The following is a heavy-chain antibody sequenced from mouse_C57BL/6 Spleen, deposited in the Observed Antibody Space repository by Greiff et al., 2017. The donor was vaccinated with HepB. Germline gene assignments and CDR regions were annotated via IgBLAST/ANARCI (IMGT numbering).Heavy chain of an antibody. CDR3: ARSITTVVAEAMDY. V-gene: IGHV1-69*01. Sequence: QVHVKQPGAELVMPGASVKLSCKASGYTFTSYWMHWVKQRPGQGLEWIGEIDPSDSYTNYNQKFKGKSTLTVDKSSSTAYMQLSSLTSEDSAVYYCARSITTVVAEAMDYWGQGTSVTVSS. CDR2: IDPSDSYT. CDR1: GYTFTSYW. D-gene: IGHD1-1*01. J-gene: IGHJ4*01.